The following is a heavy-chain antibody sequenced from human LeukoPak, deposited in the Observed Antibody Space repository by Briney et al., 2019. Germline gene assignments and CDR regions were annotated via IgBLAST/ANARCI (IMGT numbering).Heavy chain of an antibody. CDR1: GGTFSSYA. D-gene: IGHD3-22*01. V-gene: IGHV1-69*01. CDR3: ARDDSPYYYYGMDV. Sequence: HVASVKVSCKASGGTFSSYAISWVRQAPGQGLEWMGGIIPIFGTANYAQKFQGRVTITADESTSTAYMELSSLRSEDTAVYYCARDDSPYYYYGMDVWGQGTTVTVSS. J-gene: IGHJ6*02. CDR2: IIPIFGTA.